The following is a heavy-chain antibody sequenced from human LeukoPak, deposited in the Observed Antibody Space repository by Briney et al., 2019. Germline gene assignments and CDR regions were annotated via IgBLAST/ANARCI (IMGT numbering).Heavy chain of an antibody. CDR3: ARGGKNYDFWSGYYFDDAFDI. V-gene: IGHV4-4*07. D-gene: IGHD3-3*01. J-gene: IGHJ3*02. CDR1: GGSISSYY. CDR2: IYTSGST. Sequence: SETLSLTCTASGGSISSYYWSWIRQPAGKGLEWIGRIYTSGSTNYNPSLKSRVTMSVDTSKNQFSLKLSSVTAADTAVYYCARGGKNYDFWSGYYFDDAFDIWGQGTMVTVSS.